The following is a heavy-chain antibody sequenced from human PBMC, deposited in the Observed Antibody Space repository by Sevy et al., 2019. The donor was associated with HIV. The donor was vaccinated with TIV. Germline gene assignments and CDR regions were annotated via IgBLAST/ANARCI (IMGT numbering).Heavy chain of an antibody. CDR2: ISFDGRTQ. D-gene: IGHD1-1*01. CDR1: GFTFNSFF. CDR3: ALERLYSDVAENFQN. Sequence: GGSLRLSCAASGFTFNSFFMHWVRQAPGKGLEWVATISFDGRTQYYADSVKGRFSISRDNSKNSLYLQMNSLRAEDTSLYYCALERLYSDVAENFQNWGPGTLITVPS. J-gene: IGHJ1*01. V-gene: IGHV3-30-3*01.